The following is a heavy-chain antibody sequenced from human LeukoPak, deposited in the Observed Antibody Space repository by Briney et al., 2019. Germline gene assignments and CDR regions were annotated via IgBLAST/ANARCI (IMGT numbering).Heavy chain of an antibody. CDR3: ARDLVSRSNY. Sequence: GGSLRLSCAASGFTFRSYGMHWVRQAPGKGLQWAAVIWYDGSNKYYADSVKGRFTISRDNAKNSLYLQMNSLRAEDTAVYYCARDLVSRSNYWGQGTPVTVSS. V-gene: IGHV3-33*01. CDR1: GFTFRSYG. D-gene: IGHD6-6*01. CDR2: IWYDGSNK. J-gene: IGHJ4*02.